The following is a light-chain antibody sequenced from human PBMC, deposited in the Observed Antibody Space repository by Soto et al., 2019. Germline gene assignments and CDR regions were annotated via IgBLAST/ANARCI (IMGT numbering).Light chain of an antibody. J-gene: IGLJ1*01. CDR3: AAWDGSLNAYV. V-gene: IGLV1-44*01. CDR2: TDN. CDR1: SSNIGSNA. Sequence: QSVLTQPPSASGTPGQRVTISCSGSSSNIGSNAVNWYQLFPGTAPKLLIYTDNQRPSGVPDRFSGSKSGTSASLAISGLQSEDEADYFCAAWDGSLNAYVFGTGTKLTVL.